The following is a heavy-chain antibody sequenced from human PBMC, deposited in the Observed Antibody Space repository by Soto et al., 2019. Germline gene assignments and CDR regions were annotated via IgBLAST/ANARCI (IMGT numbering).Heavy chain of an antibody. V-gene: IGHV3-30*18. CDR3: AKGSPQQPNYSPTL. CDR1: GFTFSSYG. Sequence: QVQLEESGGGVVQPGRSLRLSCAASGFTFSSYGMHWVRQAPGKGLEWVAVISYDGSNKYYADSVKGRFTISRDNSKNTLYLQMNSLRAEDTAVYYCAKGSPQQPNYSPTLGGQGTLVTVSS. CDR2: ISYDGSNK. J-gene: IGHJ4*02. D-gene: IGHD4-4*01.